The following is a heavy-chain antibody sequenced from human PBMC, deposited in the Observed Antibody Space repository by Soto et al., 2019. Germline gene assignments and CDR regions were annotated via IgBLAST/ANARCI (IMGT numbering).Heavy chain of an antibody. CDR2: ISGSGGST. V-gene: IGHV3-23*01. CDR3: AKEIAAAGAFDI. J-gene: IGHJ3*02. CDR1: GFTFSSYA. D-gene: IGHD6-13*01. Sequence: LSLTCAASGFTFSSYAMSWVRQAPGKGLEWVSAISGSGGSTYYADSVKGRFTISSDNSKNTLYLQMNSLRAEDTAVYYCAKEIAAAGAFDIWGQGTMVTVSS.